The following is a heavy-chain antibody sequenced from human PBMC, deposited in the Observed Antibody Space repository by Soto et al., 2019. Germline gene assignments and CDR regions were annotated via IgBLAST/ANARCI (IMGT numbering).Heavy chain of an antibody. D-gene: IGHD3-10*01. CDR3: ASQELFYYYGMDV. J-gene: IGHJ6*02. CDR2: ISGSGGTT. V-gene: IGHV3-23*01. CDR1: GFTFSSYA. Sequence: GGSLRLSCAASGFTFSSYAMSWVRQAPGKGLEWVSAISGSGGTTYYADSVKGRFTISRDNAKNSLYLQMNSLRAEDTAVYYCASQELFYYYGMDVWGQGTTVTVSS.